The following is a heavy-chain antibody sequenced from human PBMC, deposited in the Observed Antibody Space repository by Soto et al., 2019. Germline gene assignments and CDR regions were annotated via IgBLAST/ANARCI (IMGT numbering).Heavy chain of an antibody. V-gene: IGHV3-21*01. CDR3: ARAQRNGAMHV. Sequence: PGGSLRLSCVASTFTINTYSLNWVRQAPGKGLEWVSSITSGSSFIDYADSVKGRFTISRDDAENSLFLQMSSLRADDTAVYYCARAQRNGAMHVWGQGPTVTVP. CDR2: ITSGSSFI. CDR1: TFTINTYS. D-gene: IGHD2-8*01. J-gene: IGHJ6*02.